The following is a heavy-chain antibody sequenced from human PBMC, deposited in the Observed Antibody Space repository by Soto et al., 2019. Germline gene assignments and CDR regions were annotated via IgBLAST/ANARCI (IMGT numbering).Heavy chain of an antibody. CDR1: GYTFTGYY. CDR2: INPNSGGT. Sequence: ASVKVSCKASGYTFTGYYMHWVRQAPGQGLEWMGWINPNSGGTNYAQKFQGWVTMTRDTSISTAYMELSRLRFDDTAVYYCARDPAITGTTPPYYYYGMDVWGQGTTVTVSS. D-gene: IGHD1-20*01. J-gene: IGHJ6*02. V-gene: IGHV1-2*04. CDR3: ARDPAITGTTPPYYYYGMDV.